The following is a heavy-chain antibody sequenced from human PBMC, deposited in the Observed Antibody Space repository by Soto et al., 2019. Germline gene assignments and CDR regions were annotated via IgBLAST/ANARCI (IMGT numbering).Heavy chain of an antibody. D-gene: IGHD5-18*01. Sequence: SCAASGFTFSSYSMNWVRQAPGKGLEWVSYISSSSSTIYYADSVKGRFTISRDNAKNSLYLQMNSLRAEDTAVYYCARDQPGYSYGYGLGYWGQGTLVTVSS. V-gene: IGHV3-48*01. CDR2: ISSSSSTI. CDR3: ARDQPGYSYGYGLGY. CDR1: GFTFSSYS. J-gene: IGHJ4*02.